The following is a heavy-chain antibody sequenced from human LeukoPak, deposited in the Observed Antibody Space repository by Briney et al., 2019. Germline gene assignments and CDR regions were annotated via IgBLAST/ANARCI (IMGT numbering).Heavy chain of an antibody. D-gene: IGHD3-16*01. J-gene: IGHJ4*02. CDR1: GGSFSGYY. Sequence: SETLSLTCAVYGGSFSGYYWSWIRQPPGKGLEWIGYIYYSGSTNYNPSLKSRVTISVDTSKNQFSLKLSSVTAADTAVYYCARGGLFDYWGQGTLVTVSS. V-gene: IGHV4-59*12. CDR3: ARGGLFDY. CDR2: IYYSGST.